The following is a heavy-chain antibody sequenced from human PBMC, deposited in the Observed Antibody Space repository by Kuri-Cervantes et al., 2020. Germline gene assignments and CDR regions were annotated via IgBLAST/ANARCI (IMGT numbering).Heavy chain of an antibody. CDR2: IYSGGST. CDR3: ARTYGSGWDFDY. V-gene: IGHV3-66*01. CDR1: GFTFSSYG. J-gene: IGHJ4*02. Sequence: GESLKISCAASGFTFSSYGMHWVRQAPGKGLGWVAVIYSGGSTYYADSVKGRFTISRDNSKNTLYLQMNSLRAEDTAVYYCARTYGSGWDFDYWGQGTLVTVSS. D-gene: IGHD6-19*01.